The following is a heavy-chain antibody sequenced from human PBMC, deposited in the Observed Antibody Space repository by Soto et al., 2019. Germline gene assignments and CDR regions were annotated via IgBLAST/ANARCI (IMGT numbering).Heavy chain of an antibody. CDR2: ITGSGADT. V-gene: IGHV3-23*01. J-gene: IGHJ3*02. Sequence: PGGSLGLSWSASGFTFSTSAMSWVRQGPGRGLEWVGVITGSGADTYYADSVKGRCTTSRDNSKNTLYLQMNTLRPEDTAVYYCARERSSGWWGGTYEGAFVICGQGTMVTVSS. CDR3: ARERSSGWWGGTYEGAFVI. CDR1: GFTFSTSA. D-gene: IGHD6-19*01.